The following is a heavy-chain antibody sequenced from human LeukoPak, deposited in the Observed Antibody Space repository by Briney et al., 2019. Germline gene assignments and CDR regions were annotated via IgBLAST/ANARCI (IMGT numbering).Heavy chain of an antibody. D-gene: IGHD7-27*01. Sequence: ASVKVSCKASGYTFTTHDINWVRQATGQGLEWLGWMSPNSGDTGYAQKFQGRVTMTSDSSISTAYVELSSLRSEDTAIYYCVRTPPNWGFDYWGQGTLVTVSS. CDR3: VRTPPNWGFDY. CDR1: GYTFTTHD. J-gene: IGHJ4*02. V-gene: IGHV1-8*01. CDR2: MSPNSGDT.